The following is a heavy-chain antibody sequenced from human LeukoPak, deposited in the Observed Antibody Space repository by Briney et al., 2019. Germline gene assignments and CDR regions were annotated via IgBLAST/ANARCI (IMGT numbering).Heavy chain of an antibody. CDR3: ARGPQWGGDYHYMDV. Sequence: ASVTVSFTSSGYSFTNFDINWVRQATGQGLEWMGWMNTNSGNKGYAQKFQGRVSMTMKPSITTAYMELRSLRSEDTAVYYCARGPQWGGDYHYMDVWGRGATVTVSS. CDR2: MNTNSGNK. CDR1: GYSFTNFD. D-gene: IGHD1-26*01. J-gene: IGHJ6*03. V-gene: IGHV1-8*02.